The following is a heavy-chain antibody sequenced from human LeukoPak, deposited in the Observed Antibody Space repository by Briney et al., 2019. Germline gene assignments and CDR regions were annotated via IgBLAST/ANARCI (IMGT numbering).Heavy chain of an antibody. V-gene: IGHV3-7*01. J-gene: IGHJ4*02. CDR1: GFTFSSYW. D-gene: IGHD1-20*01. CDR2: IKQDGSEK. CDR3: AKSYNWNPWYFDY. Sequence: GGSLRLSCSASGFTFSSYWMSWVRQAPGKGLEWVANIKQDGSEKYYVDSVKGRFTISRDNAKNSLYLQMNSLRAEDTAVYYCAKSYNWNPWYFDYWGQGTLVTVSS.